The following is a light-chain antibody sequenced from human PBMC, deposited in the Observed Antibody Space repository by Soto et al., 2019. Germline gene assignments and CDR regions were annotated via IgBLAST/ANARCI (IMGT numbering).Light chain of an antibody. CDR1: QSLLHSNGYNY. Sequence: DIVMTQSPLSLPVTPGEPASISCRSSQSLLHSNGYNYLDWYLQKPGQSPQLLIYLGSNRASGVPERFSGSGSGTDFTLKISRVEAEDVGVYYCVQALQKNGITFGQGTRLEIK. CDR2: LGS. V-gene: IGKV2-28*01. CDR3: VQALQKNGIT. J-gene: IGKJ5*01.